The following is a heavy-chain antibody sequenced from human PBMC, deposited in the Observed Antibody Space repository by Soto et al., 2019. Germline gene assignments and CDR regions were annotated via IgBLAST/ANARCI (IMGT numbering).Heavy chain of an antibody. CDR3: ARDLKFGQADY. J-gene: IGHJ4*02. CDR1: GGSLSSYY. V-gene: IGHV4-4*07. D-gene: IGHD3-10*01. CDR2: IYASGNT. Sequence: QVQLQESGPGLVKPSETLSLTCTVSGGSLSSYYWSWIRQPSGKGLEWIGRIYASGNTNYNPSLKSRVTMSVDTSKNQFSLKLSSVTAADTAVYYCARDLKFGQADYWGQGSQVTVSS.